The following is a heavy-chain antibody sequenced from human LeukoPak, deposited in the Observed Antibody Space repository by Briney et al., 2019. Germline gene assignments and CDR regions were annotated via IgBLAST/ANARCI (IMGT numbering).Heavy chain of an antibody. J-gene: IGHJ6*02. CDR1: GFTFSSYS. CDR2: IGSSSSYI. D-gene: IGHD2-2*01. Sequence: PGGSLRLSCAASGFTFSSYSMNWVRQAPGKGLEWVSSIGSSSSYIYYADSVKGRFTISRDNAKNSLYLQMNSLRAEDTAVYYCARANDIVVVPAAIGEYYYYYYGMDVWGQGTTVTVSS. V-gene: IGHV3-21*01. CDR3: ARANDIVVVPAAIGEYYYYYYGMDV.